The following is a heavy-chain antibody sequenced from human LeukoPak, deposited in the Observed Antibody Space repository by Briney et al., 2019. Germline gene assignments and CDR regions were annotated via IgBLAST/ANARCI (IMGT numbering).Heavy chain of an antibody. CDR3: AGRGHRYSRD. D-gene: IGHD2-15*01. V-gene: IGHV4-4*09. CDR1: GDSVSSGY. CDR2: IQDTGIT. Sequence: PSETLSLICNVSGDSVSSGYWSWIRQSTGKGLEWIGFIQDTGITDYNPSLKSRLLMSLDTSKNQFSLNLGSVTAADTAVYYCAGRGHRYSRDWGQGILVTISS. J-gene: IGHJ1*01.